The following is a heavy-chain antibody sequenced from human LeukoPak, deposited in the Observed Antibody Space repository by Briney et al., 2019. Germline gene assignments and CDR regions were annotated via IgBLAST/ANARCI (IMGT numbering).Heavy chain of an antibody. Sequence: GGSLRLSCAASGFDFHDYMMHWVRQPPGKGLEWVSVISDSGGSTYYADSVKGRFTISRDNSKNTLYLQMNSLRAEDTADYYCAKEASGNYFDYWGQGTLVTVSS. V-gene: IGHV3-23*01. CDR3: AKEASGNYFDY. CDR1: GFDFHDYM. J-gene: IGHJ4*02. CDR2: ISDSGGST. D-gene: IGHD3-10*01.